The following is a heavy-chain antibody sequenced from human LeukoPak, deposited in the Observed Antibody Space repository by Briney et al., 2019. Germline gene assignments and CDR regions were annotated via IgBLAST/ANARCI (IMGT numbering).Heavy chain of an antibody. CDR1: GFTFSSYS. V-gene: IGHV3-21*01. CDR2: ISSSSSYI. D-gene: IGHD1-1*01. Sequence: GGSLRLSCAASGFTFSSYSMNWVRQAPGKGLEWVSSISSSSSYIYYADSVKGRFTISRDNAKNSLYLQMNSLRAGDTAVYYCASIEVQLERRGYYYYYYGMDVWGQGTTVTVSS. J-gene: IGHJ6*02. CDR3: ASIEVQLERRGYYYYYYGMDV.